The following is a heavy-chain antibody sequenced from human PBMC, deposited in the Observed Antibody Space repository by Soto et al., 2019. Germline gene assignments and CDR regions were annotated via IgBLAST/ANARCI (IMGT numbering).Heavy chain of an antibody. D-gene: IGHD2-8*01. J-gene: IGHJ6*02. CDR3: SRHEEGRRMVFYGMDV. CDR2: VRSKIHNYAT. Sequence: GGSLRLSCSASGFTFSRSDLHWVRQAPGKGLEWVGRVRSKIHNYATSFADSVRGRFTISRNDSDNTVSLEMSGLKSEDTALYYCSRHEEGRRMVFYGMDVWSQGTTVTVSS. CDR1: GFTFSRSD. V-gene: IGHV3-73*01.